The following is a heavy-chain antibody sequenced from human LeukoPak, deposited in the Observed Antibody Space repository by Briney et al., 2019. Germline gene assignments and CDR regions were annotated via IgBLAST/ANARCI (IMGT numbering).Heavy chain of an antibody. Sequence: SETLSLTCTVSGGSISSYYWSWIRQPPGKGLEWIWYIYYSGSTNYNPSLKSRVTISVDTSKNQFSLKLSSVTAADTAVYYCAREYYDILTGSDYFDYWGQGTLVTVSS. CDR2: IYYSGST. V-gene: IGHV4-59*01. D-gene: IGHD3-9*01. J-gene: IGHJ4*02. CDR1: GGSISSYY. CDR3: AREYYDILTGSDYFDY.